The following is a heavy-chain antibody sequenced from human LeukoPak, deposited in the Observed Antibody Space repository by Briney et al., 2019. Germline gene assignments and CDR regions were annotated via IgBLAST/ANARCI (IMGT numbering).Heavy chain of an antibody. Sequence: ASVKVSCKASGGTFSRYGISWVRQAPGQGLEWMGRINPNSGGTNYAQKFQGRVTMTRDTSISTAYMELSRLRSDDTAVYYCARDLRAGPYYYDDSGYSDYWGQGTVVTVSS. D-gene: IGHD3-22*01. CDR2: INPNSGGT. CDR1: GGTFSRYG. J-gene: IGHJ4*02. CDR3: ARDLRAGPYYYDDSGYSDY. V-gene: IGHV1-2*06.